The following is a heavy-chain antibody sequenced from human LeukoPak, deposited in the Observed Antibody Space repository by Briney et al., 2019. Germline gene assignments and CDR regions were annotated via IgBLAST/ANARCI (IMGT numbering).Heavy chain of an antibody. J-gene: IGHJ4*02. CDR2: ISGSNGNT. Sequence: ASVKVSCKASGYTFSTFHITWVRQAPGQGLEWMGRISGSNGNTEYAQKFYGRVTMTTDTSTTTACMELRSLRSDDTAVYYCARAPPAYQLPIDYWGQGTRVTVSS. V-gene: IGHV1-18*01. CDR1: GYTFSTFH. CDR3: ARAPPAYQLPIDY. D-gene: IGHD1-1*01.